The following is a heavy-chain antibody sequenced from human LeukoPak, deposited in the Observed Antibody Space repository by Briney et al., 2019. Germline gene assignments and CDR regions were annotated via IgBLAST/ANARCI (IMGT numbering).Heavy chain of an antibody. V-gene: IGHV3-23*01. J-gene: IGHJ3*02. CDR3: AKHLQGYCSSANCYARAFDI. CDR1: GFTFSSYA. CDR2: ISASGGST. D-gene: IGHD2-2*01. Sequence: GGSLRLSCAASGFTFSSYAMSWVRQAPGKGLKWVSAISASGGSTYHADSVKGRFTMSRDNSKNTLYLQVNSLRVEDTAVYYCAKHLQGYCSSANCYARAFDIWGQGTMVTVSS.